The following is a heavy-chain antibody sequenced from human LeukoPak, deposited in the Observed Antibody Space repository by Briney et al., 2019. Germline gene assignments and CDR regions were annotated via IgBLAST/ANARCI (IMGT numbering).Heavy chain of an antibody. V-gene: IGHV5-51*01. D-gene: IGHD3-22*01. CDR1: GYSFTSYW. J-gene: IGHJ4*02. CDR2: IYPGESDT. Sequence: GESLKISCRGSGYSFTSYWIGWVRQMPGKGLEWMGMIYPGESDTRYSPSFQAQVTLSADNSISTAYLQWSSLKAADTAMYYCARHDYYDCSADYWGQGTLVTVSS. CDR3: ARHDYYDCSADY.